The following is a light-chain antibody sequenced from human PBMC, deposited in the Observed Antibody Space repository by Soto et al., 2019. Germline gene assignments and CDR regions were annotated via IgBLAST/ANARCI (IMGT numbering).Light chain of an antibody. CDR2: EVS. Sequence: QSALTQPPTASESPGQSVTISCTGTSSDVGGYNYVSWYQQHPGKVPKLMIYEVSKRPSGVPDRFSGFKSGNTASLTVSGLQAEDDADYYCSSYAGRNTLVFGGGTKLTVL. CDR1: SSDVGGYNY. J-gene: IGLJ2*01. CDR3: SSYAGRNTLV. V-gene: IGLV2-8*01.